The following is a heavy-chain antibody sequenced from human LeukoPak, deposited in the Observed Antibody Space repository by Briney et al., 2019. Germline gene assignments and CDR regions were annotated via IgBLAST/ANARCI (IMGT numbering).Heavy chain of an antibody. V-gene: IGHV4-38-2*01. Sequence: SETLSLTCGVSGYPISRGYYWAWIRQPPGKGLEWIGTIYHIGSTYYTPSLGSRVTIPVDTSKNEFSLNLKSVTAADTAVYYCARAGWIITSGIDYWGQGALVTVSS. CDR1: GYPISRGYY. D-gene: IGHD3-10*01. CDR2: IYHIGST. CDR3: ARAGWIITSGIDY. J-gene: IGHJ4*02.